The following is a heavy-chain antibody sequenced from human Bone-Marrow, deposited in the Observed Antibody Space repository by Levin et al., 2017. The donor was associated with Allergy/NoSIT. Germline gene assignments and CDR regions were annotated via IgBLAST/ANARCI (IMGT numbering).Heavy chain of an antibody. D-gene: IGHD3-10*01. V-gene: IGHV3-20*01. CDR2: INWNGGST. CDR3: AIGPLHYGSGSYGIDY. CDR1: GFTFDDYA. J-gene: IGHJ4*02. Sequence: PGGSLRLSCAASGFTFDDYAMTWVRQAPGKGLEWVSSINWNGGSTGYAASVKGRFTISRDNAKNSLYLQIDSLRDKDTALYHCAIGPLHYGSGSYGIDYWGQGTLVTVSS.